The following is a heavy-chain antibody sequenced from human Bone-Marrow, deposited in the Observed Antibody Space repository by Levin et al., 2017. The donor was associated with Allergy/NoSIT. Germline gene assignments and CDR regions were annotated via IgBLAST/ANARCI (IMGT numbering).Heavy chain of an antibody. CDR3: ARPVLRYFDWLVYEDAFDI. D-gene: IGHD3-9*01. V-gene: IGHV3-48*03. Sequence: GESLKISCAASGFTFSSYEMNWVRQAPGKGLEWVSYISSSGSTIYYADSVKGRFTISRDNAKNSLYLQMNSLRAEDTAVYYCARPVLRYFDWLVYEDAFDIWGQGTMVTVSS. CDR2: ISSSGSTI. CDR1: GFTFSSYE. J-gene: IGHJ3*02.